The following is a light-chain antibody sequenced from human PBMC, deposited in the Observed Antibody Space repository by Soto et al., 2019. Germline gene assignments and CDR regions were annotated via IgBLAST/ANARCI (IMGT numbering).Light chain of an antibody. V-gene: IGKV3-15*01. CDR1: QSVSSN. J-gene: IGKJ1*01. Sequence: EIVMTQSPATLSVSPGERATLSCRASQSVSSNLAWYQQKPGQAPRLLIYGASTRATGIPARFSGSGSGTEFTLTISRLQSEDFATYYCQQSYSTLRTFGQGTKV. CDR2: GAS. CDR3: QQSYSTLRT.